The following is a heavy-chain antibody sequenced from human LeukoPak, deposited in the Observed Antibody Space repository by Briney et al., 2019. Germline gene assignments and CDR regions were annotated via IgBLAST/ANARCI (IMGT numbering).Heavy chain of an antibody. D-gene: IGHD3-10*01. Sequence: PSETLSLTCTVSGGSISSYSWSWARQPPGKGLEWIGYIYYTGSTNYNPSLKSRVTISVNTSKNQFSLKLSSVTAADTAVFYCARGSYYYFDYWGQGILVTVSS. J-gene: IGHJ4*02. CDR2: IYYTGST. V-gene: IGHV4-59*01. CDR1: GGSISSYS. CDR3: ARGSYYYFDY.